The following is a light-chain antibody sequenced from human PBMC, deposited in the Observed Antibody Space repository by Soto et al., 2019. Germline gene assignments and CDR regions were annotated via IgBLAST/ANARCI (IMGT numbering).Light chain of an antibody. CDR1: QSISSW. CDR3: QQYNNYYT. J-gene: IGKJ1*01. V-gene: IGKV1-5*01. CDR2: DVS. Sequence: QMTQSPSTLSASVGYRVTITCRASQSISSWLAWYQQKPGKAPKLLIYDVSSLESGVPSRFSGSGSGTEFTLTISSLQPDDFATYYCQQYNNYYTFGQGTKVDIK.